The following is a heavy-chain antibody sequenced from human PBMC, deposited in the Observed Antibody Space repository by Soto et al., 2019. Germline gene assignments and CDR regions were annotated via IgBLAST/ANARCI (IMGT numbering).Heavy chain of an antibody. CDR2: IYYSGST. Sequence: PSETLSLTCTVSGGSISSGDYYWSWIRQPPGKGLEWIGYIYYSGSTHYNPSLKSRVTISVDTSKNQFSLKLSSVTAADTAVYYCARDTGVTTVGYFDYWGQGTLVTVS. J-gene: IGHJ4*02. D-gene: IGHD4-4*01. CDR3: ARDTGVTTVGYFDY. CDR1: GGSISSGDYY. V-gene: IGHV4-30-4*01.